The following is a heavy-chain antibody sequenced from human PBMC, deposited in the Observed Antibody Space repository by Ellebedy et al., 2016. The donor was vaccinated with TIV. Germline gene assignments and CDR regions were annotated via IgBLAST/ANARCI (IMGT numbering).Heavy chain of an antibody. V-gene: IGHV3-23*01. CDR2: ISGSGRST. J-gene: IGHJ1*01. CDR1: GFTFSMYT. Sequence: GESLKISCAASGFTFSMYTMAWVRQAPGQGLEWVSPISGSGRSTSYADSVKGRFTISRDNSKNTLYLQMNSLRAADTAIYYCAKSTHYTTDWYKPSEYFQNWGQGILVTVSS. CDR3: AKSTHYTTDWYKPSEYFQN. D-gene: IGHD6-19*01.